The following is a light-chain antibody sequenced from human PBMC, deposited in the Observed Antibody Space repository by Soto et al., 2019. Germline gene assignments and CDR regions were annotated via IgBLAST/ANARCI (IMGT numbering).Light chain of an antibody. J-gene: IGKJ1*01. CDR3: QQYHRYST. CDR1: QGIAIW. Sequence: DIQMTQSPSTLSASVGDRVTITCRASQGIAIWLSWYQQKPGKAPNLIIYDVSTLASGVPSRFSGSASGTEFTLTISNLESDDFASYYCQQYHRYSTFGQGTKVDIK. CDR2: DVS. V-gene: IGKV1-5*01.